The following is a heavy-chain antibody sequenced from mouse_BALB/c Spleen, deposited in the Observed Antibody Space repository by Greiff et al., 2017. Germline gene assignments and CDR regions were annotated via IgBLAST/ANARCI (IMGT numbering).Heavy chain of an antibody. CDR2: INSNGGST. CDR1: GFTFSSYG. V-gene: IGHV5-6-3*01. CDR3: ARDDYDYDYAMDY. J-gene: IGHJ4*01. Sequence: EVQVVESGGGLVQPGGSLKLSCAASGFTFSSYGMSWVRQTPDKRLELVATINSNGGSTYYPDSVKGRFTISRDNAKNTLYLQMSSLKSEDTAMYYCARDDYDYDYAMDYWGQGTSVTVSS. D-gene: IGHD2-4*01.